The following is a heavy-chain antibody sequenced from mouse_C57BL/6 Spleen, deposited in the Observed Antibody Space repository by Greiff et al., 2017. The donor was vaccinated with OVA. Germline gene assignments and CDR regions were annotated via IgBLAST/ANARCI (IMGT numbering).Heavy chain of an antibody. V-gene: IGHV2-2*01. CDR2: IWSGGST. CDR1: GFSLTSYG. Sequence: VQGVESGPGLVQPSQSLSITCTVSGFSLTSYGVHWVRQSPGKGLEWLGVIWSGGSTDYNAAFISRLSISKDNSKSQVFFKMNSLQADDTAIYYCARNGLWYSYYYAMDYWGQGTSVTVSS. J-gene: IGHJ4*01. D-gene: IGHD2-1*01. CDR3: ARNGLWYSYYYAMDY.